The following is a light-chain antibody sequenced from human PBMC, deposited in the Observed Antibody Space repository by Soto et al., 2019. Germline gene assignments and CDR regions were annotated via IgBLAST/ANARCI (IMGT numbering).Light chain of an antibody. J-gene: IGKJ1*01. Sequence: EIVMTQSPATLSVSPGERATLSCRASQSVSNSYLAWYQQKPGQPPRLLIYCASNRATGIPDRFSGSGSGTDFTPTISRLEPEDFAVYYCQQYGSSGTFGQGTKVDIK. CDR2: CAS. CDR1: QSVSNSY. CDR3: QQYGSSGT. V-gene: IGKV3-20*01.